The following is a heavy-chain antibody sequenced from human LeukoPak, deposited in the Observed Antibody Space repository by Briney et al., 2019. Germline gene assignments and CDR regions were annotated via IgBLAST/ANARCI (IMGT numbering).Heavy chain of an antibody. Sequence: GASVKVSCKASGYTFTGYYMHWVRQAPGQGLEWMGWINPNSGGTNYAQKFQGRVTMTRDMSISIAYMELSRLRSDDTAVYYCARDFDCGGDCSGLDYWGQGTLVTVSS. V-gene: IGHV1-2*02. CDR3: ARDFDCGGDCSGLDY. J-gene: IGHJ4*02. CDR1: GYTFTGYY. CDR2: INPNSGGT. D-gene: IGHD2-21*01.